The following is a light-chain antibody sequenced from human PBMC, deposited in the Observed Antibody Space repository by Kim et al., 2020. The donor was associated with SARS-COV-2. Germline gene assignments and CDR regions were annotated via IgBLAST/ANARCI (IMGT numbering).Light chain of an antibody. CDR1: SSDVGSYNY. J-gene: IGLJ2*01. CDR2: DVT. V-gene: IGLV2-11*01. Sequence: QSALTQPRSVSGSPGQSVTISCTGTSSDVGSYNYVSWYQQHPGKAPKLIIYDVTKRPSGVPDLFSGSKSGNTASLTISGLQAEDEADYYCCSYAGSVVFGGGTQLTVL. CDR3: CSYAGSVV.